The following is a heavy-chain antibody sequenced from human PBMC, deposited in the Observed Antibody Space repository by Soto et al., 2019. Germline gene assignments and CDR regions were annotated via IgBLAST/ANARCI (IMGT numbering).Heavy chain of an antibody. Sequence: SETLSLTCTVSGGSISSGGYYWSWIRQHPGKGLEWIGYIYYSGSTSYNPSLKSRVTMSVDTSKNQFSLKLGSVTAADTAVYYCARDVRFDTGGYYVDAFDIWGLGTMVTVS. D-gene: IGHD3-22*01. CDR3: ARDVRFDTGGYYVDAFDI. V-gene: IGHV4-31*03. J-gene: IGHJ3*02. CDR1: GGSISSGGYY. CDR2: IYYSGST.